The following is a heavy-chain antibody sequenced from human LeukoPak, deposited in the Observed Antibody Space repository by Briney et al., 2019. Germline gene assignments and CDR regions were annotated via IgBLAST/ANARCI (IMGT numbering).Heavy chain of an antibody. J-gene: IGHJ4*02. CDR3: AGLVGRYSSGLYYYYFDY. Sequence: SETLSLTCAVSGGSISSGGYSWSWIRQLPGKGLEWIGYIYHSGSTYYNPSLKSRVTISIDKSKNQFFLNLSSVTAADTAVYYCAGLVGRYSSGLYYYYFDYWGQGTLVTVSS. CDR2: IYHSGST. CDR1: GGSISSGGYS. D-gene: IGHD3-22*01. V-gene: IGHV4-30-2*01.